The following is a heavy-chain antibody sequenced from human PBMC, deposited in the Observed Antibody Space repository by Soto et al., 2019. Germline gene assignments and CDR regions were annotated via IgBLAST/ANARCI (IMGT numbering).Heavy chain of an antibody. CDR2: IYYSGST. Sequence: SETLSLTCTVSGGSISSYYWSWIRQPPGKGLEWIGYIYYSGSTNYNPSLKSRVTISVDTSKNQFSLKLSSVTAADTAVYYCARAERVYAISGAFDIWGQGTMVT. V-gene: IGHV4-59*01. CDR3: ARAERVYAISGAFDI. J-gene: IGHJ3*02. CDR1: GGSISSYY. D-gene: IGHD2-8*01.